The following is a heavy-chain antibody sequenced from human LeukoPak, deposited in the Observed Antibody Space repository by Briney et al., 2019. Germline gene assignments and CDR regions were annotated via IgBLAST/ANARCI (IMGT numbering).Heavy chain of an antibody. CDR2: MCYSGIT. CDR1: GGSISSSDYY. V-gene: IGHV4-39*01. Sequence: SETLSLTCSVSGGSISSSDYYWGWIRQPPGKGLEWIGTMCYSGITYYSPSLKSRVTISVDTSKNQFSLKLSSVTAADTAVYFCARHGSSGVVITNFDYWGQGTLVTVSS. J-gene: IGHJ4*02. D-gene: IGHD3-3*01. CDR3: ARHGSSGVVITNFDY.